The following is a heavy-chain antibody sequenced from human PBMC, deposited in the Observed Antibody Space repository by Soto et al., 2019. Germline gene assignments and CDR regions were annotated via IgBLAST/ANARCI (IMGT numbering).Heavy chain of an antibody. CDR3: ARDLGGSYYAPVDY. CDR2: ISAYNGNT. D-gene: IGHD1-26*01. V-gene: IGHV1-18*01. Sequence: QVQLVQSGAEVKKPGASVKVSCKASGYTFTSYGISWVRQAPGQGLEWMGWISAYNGNTKYAQKLQGRVTMTTDTSTSTGYVELMSLRSEDTAVYYCARDLGGSYYAPVDYWGQGTLVTVSS. J-gene: IGHJ4*02. CDR1: GYTFTSYG.